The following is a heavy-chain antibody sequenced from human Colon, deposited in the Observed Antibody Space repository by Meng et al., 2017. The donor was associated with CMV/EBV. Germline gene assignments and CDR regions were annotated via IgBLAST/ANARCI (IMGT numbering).Heavy chain of an antibody. J-gene: IGHJ4*02. Sequence: GGSLRLSCVASGIPIGGYSMHWVRQAPGKGLEWLAIKSSDGSIETYADSVKGRFFISRDHSKSSVYLEMKSPRSDDTAVYYCARDRPGGIEYWGQGTSVTVSS. D-gene: IGHD3-16*01. CDR2: KSSDGSIE. CDR1: GIPIGGYS. V-gene: IGHV3-30-3*01. CDR3: ARDRPGGIEY.